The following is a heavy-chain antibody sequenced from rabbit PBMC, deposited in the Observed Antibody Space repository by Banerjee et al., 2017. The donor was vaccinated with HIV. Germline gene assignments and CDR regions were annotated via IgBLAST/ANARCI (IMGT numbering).Heavy chain of an antibody. V-gene: IGHV1S45*01. D-gene: IGHD1-1*01. CDR3: ARGLDGDWGYYGL. Sequence: QEQLVESGGGLVQPEGSLTLTCTASGFSFSSSYWTCWVRQAPGKGLEWIGCIHTGGGKNAYASWAKGRSTISKTSSTTVTLQMTSLTAADTAKYFCARGLDGDWGYYGLWGPGTLVTVS. CDR2: IHTGGGKN. CDR1: GFSFSSSYW. J-gene: IGHJ4*01.